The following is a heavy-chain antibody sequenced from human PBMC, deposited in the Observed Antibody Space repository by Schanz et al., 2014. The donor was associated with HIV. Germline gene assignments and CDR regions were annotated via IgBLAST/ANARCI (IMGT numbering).Heavy chain of an antibody. CDR3: ARAAFSSEYYYGMDV. CDR1: GGTFSIYA. J-gene: IGHJ6*02. CDR2: IIPIFGTA. Sequence: QVQLVQSGAEVKKPGSSVKVSCKASGGTFSIYAIIWVRQAPGQGLEWMGGIIPIFGTANYAQKFQGRVTIIADESTRTAYMELSSLRSADTAVYFCARAAFSSEYYYGMDVWGQGTTVTVSS. D-gene: IGHD3-3*02. V-gene: IGHV1-69*01.